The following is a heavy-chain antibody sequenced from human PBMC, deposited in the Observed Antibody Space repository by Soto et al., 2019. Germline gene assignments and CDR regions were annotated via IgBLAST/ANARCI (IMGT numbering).Heavy chain of an antibody. V-gene: IGHV5-51*01. D-gene: IGHD6-13*01. Sequence: GECLKSSCKGSGYSFTTYRIGWIRQMPGKGLEWMGIIYPGDSGTRYSPSFQGQVTISADKSNTTAYLQWSGLKASDTSMYYCARQRIEAAFDAFDIWGQGTMVTVSS. CDR1: GYSFTTYR. J-gene: IGHJ3*02. CDR2: IYPGDSGT. CDR3: ARQRIEAAFDAFDI.